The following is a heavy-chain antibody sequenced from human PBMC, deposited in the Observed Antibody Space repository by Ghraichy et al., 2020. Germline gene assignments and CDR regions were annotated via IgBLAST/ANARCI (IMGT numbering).Heavy chain of an antibody. J-gene: IGHJ1*01. V-gene: IGHV3-7*03. CDR1: GFTFSESW. CDR3: VRDREYSTFDF. Sequence: LSLTCVVSGFTFSESWMNWIRQAPGKGLEWVASMNPDGKEKYFMDSVKGRFTISRDNAKKSLYLQMSSLRVEDTAVYYCVRDREYSTFDFWGQGTQVIVSS. CDR2: MNPDGKEK. D-gene: IGHD2/OR15-2a*01.